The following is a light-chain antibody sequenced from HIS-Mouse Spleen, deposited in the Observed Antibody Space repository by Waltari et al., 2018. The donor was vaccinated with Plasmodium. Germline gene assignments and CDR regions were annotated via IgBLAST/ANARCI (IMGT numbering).Light chain of an antibody. CDR1: SSNIGNNY. Sequence: QSVLTQPPSVSAAPGQKGTISCPGISSNIGNNYVSWYQQRQGTAPKLLIYDNNKRPSGIPDRFSGSKSGTSANLGITGLQTGDEADYYCGTWDSSLSAGVVFGGGTKLTVL. CDR2: DNN. J-gene: IGLJ2*01. CDR3: GTWDSSLSAGVV. V-gene: IGLV1-51*01.